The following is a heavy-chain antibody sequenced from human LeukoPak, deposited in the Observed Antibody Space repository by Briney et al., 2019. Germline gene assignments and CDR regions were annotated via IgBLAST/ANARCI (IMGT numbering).Heavy chain of an antibody. CDR3: AKDRYYDSSGYIDY. V-gene: IGHV3-7*03. D-gene: IGHD3-22*01. Sequence: GGSLRLSCGVSGFTFSDYWMNWVRQAPGKGLEWVASIKQDGSEKSYVDSVKGRFTISRDNAKNSLYLQMNSLRAEDMALYYCAKDRYYDSSGYIDYWGQGTLVTVSS. CDR2: IKQDGSEK. CDR1: GFTFSDYW. J-gene: IGHJ4*02.